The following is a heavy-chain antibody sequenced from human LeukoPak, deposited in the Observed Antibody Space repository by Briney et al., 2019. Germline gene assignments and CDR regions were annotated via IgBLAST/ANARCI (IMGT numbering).Heavy chain of an antibody. CDR2: IRYDGRNK. Sequence: GGSLRLSCAASGFTFSSYGMHWVRQAPGKGLEWVAFIRYDGRNKYYADSVKGRFTISRDNSKNTLYLQMNSLRAEDTAVYYCARADLWFGELNAFDIWGQGTMVTVSS. V-gene: IGHV3-30*02. D-gene: IGHD3-10*01. CDR3: ARADLWFGELNAFDI. J-gene: IGHJ3*02. CDR1: GFTFSSYG.